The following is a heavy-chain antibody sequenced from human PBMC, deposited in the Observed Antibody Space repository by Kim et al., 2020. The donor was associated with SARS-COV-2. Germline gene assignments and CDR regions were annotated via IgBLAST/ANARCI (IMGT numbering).Heavy chain of an antibody. V-gene: IGHV4-59*08. Sequence: SETLSLTCAVSGGSISSYYWSWIRQPPGKGLEWIGYIYYSGSTNYNPSLKSRVTISLDTSKNQFSLKLSSGTAADTAVYYCARHVLRSGRFTSAFDIWGQGTTVTVSS. D-gene: IGHD3-3*01. CDR2: IYYSGST. CDR1: GGSISSYY. J-gene: IGHJ3*02. CDR3: ARHVLRSGRFTSAFDI.